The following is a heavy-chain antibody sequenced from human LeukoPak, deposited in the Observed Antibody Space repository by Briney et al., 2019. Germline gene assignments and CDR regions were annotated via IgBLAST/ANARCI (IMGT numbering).Heavy chain of an antibody. CDR1: GYTFTSYD. CDR3: ARQHDYSNYVGNWFDP. V-gene: IGHV1-8*01. Sequence: ASVTVSCKASGYTFTSYDINWVRQATGQGLEWMGWMNPNSGNTGYAQKFQGRVTMTRNTSISTAYMELSSLRSEDTAVYYCARQHDYSNYVGNWFDPWGQGTLVTVSS. CDR2: MNPNSGNT. J-gene: IGHJ5*02. D-gene: IGHD4-11*01.